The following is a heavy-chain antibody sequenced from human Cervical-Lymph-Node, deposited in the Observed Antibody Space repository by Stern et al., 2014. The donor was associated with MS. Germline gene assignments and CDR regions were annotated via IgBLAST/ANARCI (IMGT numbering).Heavy chain of an antibody. Sequence: VQLVESGGGVVQPGRSLRLSCAATGFNFSSYAMQWVRQAPGKGLEGVAVISYDGSKAYYSDSLKGRFTISRDNSKKTLFLQMNSLRLEDTADYYCARDLLWFGEFDWGAMDVWGHGTTVTVSS. D-gene: IGHD3-10*01. V-gene: IGHV3-30-3*01. CDR1: GFNFSSYA. CDR3: ARDLLWFGEFDWGAMDV. J-gene: IGHJ6*02. CDR2: ISYDGSKA.